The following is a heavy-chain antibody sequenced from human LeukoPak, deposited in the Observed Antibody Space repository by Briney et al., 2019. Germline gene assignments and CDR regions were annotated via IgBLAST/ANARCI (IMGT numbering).Heavy chain of an antibody. Sequence: SETLSLTCTVSGGSISSYYWSWIRQPPGRGLEWIGYIYYSGGTNYNPSLKSRVTISVDTSKNQFSLKLSSVTAADTAVYYCARGPGPFDYWGQGTLVTVSS. CDR1: GGSISSYY. D-gene: IGHD1-1*01. CDR3: ARGPGPFDY. J-gene: IGHJ4*02. CDR2: IYYSGGT. V-gene: IGHV4-59*01.